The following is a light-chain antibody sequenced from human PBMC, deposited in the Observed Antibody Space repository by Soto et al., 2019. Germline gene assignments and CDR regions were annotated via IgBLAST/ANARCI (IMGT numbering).Light chain of an antibody. CDR3: QQYNTWPPEYT. J-gene: IGKJ2*01. Sequence: EIVMTQSPATLSASPGEGATLSCRASQILSGNLAWYQQKPGQAPRLRIYGASTRATGIPARFSGSGSGTEFTLTISRLQSEDFAVYYCQQYNTWPPEYTFGQGTKLEIK. CDR2: GAS. V-gene: IGKV3-15*01. CDR1: QILSGN.